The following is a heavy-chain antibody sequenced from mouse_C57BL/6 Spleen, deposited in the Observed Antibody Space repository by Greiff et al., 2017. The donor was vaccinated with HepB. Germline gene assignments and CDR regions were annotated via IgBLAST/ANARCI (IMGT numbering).Heavy chain of an antibody. CDR3: ASLYYYGSSYGYFDV. Sequence: QVQLQQPGAELVRPGSSVKLSCKASGYTFTSYWMHWVKQRPIQGLEWIGNIDPSDSETHYNQKFKDKATLTVDKSSSTAYMQLSSLTSEDSAVYYCASLYYYGSSYGYFDVWGTGTTVTVSS. V-gene: IGHV1-52*01. D-gene: IGHD1-1*01. CDR1: GYTFTSYW. CDR2: IDPSDSET. J-gene: IGHJ1*03.